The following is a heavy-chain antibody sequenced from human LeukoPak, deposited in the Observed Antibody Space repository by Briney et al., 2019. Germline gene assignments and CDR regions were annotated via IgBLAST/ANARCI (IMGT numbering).Heavy chain of an antibody. D-gene: IGHD3-22*01. V-gene: IGHV3-74*01. J-gene: IGHJ1*01. CDR3: ARAPSEIGGYYPEYFRH. CDR1: GFIFSRYW. CDR2: IKSDGGI. Sequence: GGSLRHSCAASGFIFSRYWMHWLGQAPGKGRVWVSGIKSDGGINYAESVKGRFTISRDNAKNTASLQMNSLRAEDTGVYYCARAPSEIGGYYPEYFRHWGQGTRVTVSS.